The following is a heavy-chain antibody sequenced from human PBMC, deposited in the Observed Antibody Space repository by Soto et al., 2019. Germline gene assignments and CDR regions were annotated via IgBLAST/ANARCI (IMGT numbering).Heavy chain of an antibody. D-gene: IGHD6-19*01. J-gene: IGHJ4*02. CDR3: ARRGSGGYYDY. V-gene: IGHV3-23*01. CDR1: GFTFSSYA. CDR2: ISGSGDST. Sequence: EVQLLESGGGLVQPGGSLRLSCAASGFTFSSYAMRWVRQAPVKGLEWVSAISGSGDSTYYADSVKGRFTISRDNSKNTLYLQRNSLSAEGTAVYYCARRGSGGYYDYWGQGTLVSVSS.